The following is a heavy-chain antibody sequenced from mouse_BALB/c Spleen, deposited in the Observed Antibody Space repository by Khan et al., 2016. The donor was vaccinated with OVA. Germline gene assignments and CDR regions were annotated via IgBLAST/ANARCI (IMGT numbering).Heavy chain of an antibody. Sequence: QVQLKESGPGLVAPSQSLSITCTISGFSLTNYGIHWVRQPPGKGLEWLVLIWSDGTTNYNSALKSRLSISKDNSKSQVFLKMNSLQTDDTAMYYCARQPYYHYYLMDYWGQGTSVTVAS. CDR1: GFSLTNYG. D-gene: IGHD2-10*01. V-gene: IGHV2-6-1*01. J-gene: IGHJ4*01. CDR2: IWSDGTT. CDR3: ARQPYYHYYLMDY.